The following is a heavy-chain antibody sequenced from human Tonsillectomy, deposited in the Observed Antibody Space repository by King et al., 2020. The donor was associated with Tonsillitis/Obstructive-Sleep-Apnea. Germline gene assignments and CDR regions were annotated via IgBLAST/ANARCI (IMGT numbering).Heavy chain of an antibody. V-gene: IGHV3-72*01. CDR1: GFTFSDHY. D-gene: IGHD6-13*01. J-gene: IGHJ6*02. CDR2: TKNNANSYTT. Sequence: QLQESGGGLVQPGESLRLSCAASGFTFSDHYMDWVRQAPGKGLEWVGRTKNNANSYTTEYAASVKGRSTISRDDSENSLYLQMNSLKTEDTAVYYCARGGIADYYYGLDVWGQGTTVTVSS. CDR3: ARGGIADYYYGLDV.